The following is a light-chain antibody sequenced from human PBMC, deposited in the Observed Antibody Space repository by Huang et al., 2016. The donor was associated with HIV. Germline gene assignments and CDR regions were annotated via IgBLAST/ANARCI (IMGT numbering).Light chain of an antibody. V-gene: IGKV1-5*03. CDR2: KAS. CDR1: QSIGPW. J-gene: IGKJ1*01. Sequence: DIQMTQSPSALSASVGDRVTITCRARQSIGPWLAWYPQKPGKPPKLLIYKASTLQGGVPSRFGGGGSGTEFTLTISSLQPDDFATYCCQQYNSYSGKFGQGTKVE. CDR3: QQYNSYSGK.